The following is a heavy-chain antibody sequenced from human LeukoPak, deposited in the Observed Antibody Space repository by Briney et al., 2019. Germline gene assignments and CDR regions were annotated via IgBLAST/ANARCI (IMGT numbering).Heavy chain of an antibody. CDR3: ARDYYDSSGYYSDLYYFDY. J-gene: IGHJ4*02. Sequence: ASVKVSCKASGYTFTSYAMHWVRQAPGQRLEWMGWINAGNGNTKYSQKFQGRVTITRDTSASTAYMELRSLRSDDTAVYYCARDYYDSSGYYSDLYYFDYWGQGTLVTVSS. CDR2: INAGNGNT. CDR1: GYTFTSYA. V-gene: IGHV1-3*01. D-gene: IGHD3-22*01.